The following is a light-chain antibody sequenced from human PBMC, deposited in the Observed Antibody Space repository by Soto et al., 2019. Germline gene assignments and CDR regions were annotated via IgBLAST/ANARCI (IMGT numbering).Light chain of an antibody. Sequence: QSVLTQPPSASGTPGQRVTISCSGSSSNIGSNTVNWYQQLPGTAPKLLIYTNDQRPSGVPDRFSGSRSGTSASLAISGRQSEDEAIYHCAAWDDSLDAEVFGGGTKLTVL. CDR2: TND. V-gene: IGLV1-44*01. J-gene: IGLJ2*01. CDR1: SSNIGSNT. CDR3: AAWDDSLDAEV.